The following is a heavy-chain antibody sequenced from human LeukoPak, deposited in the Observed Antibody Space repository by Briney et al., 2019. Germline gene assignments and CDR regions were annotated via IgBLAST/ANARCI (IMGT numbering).Heavy chain of an antibody. Sequence: GASVKVSCKASGYTFTGYYMHWVRQAPGQGLEWMGWINPNSGGTNYAQKFQGRVTMTRDTPISTAYMELSRLRSDDTAVYYCAREDYYGSGSYSNWFDPWGQGTLVTVSS. CDR1: GYTFTGYY. CDR3: AREDYYGSGSYSNWFDP. D-gene: IGHD3-10*01. CDR2: INPNSGGT. J-gene: IGHJ5*02. V-gene: IGHV1-2*02.